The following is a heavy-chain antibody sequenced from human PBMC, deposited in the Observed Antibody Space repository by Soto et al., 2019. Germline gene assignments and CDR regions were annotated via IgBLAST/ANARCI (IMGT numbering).Heavy chain of an antibody. J-gene: IGHJ6*02. D-gene: IGHD6-19*01. CDR2: ISGSGGST. Sequence: GGSLRLSCAASGFTFSSYAMSWVRQAPGKGLEWVSAISGSGGSTYYADSVKGRFTISRDNSKNTLYLQMNSLRAEDTAVYYCAKDRLLQWLPHYYYYGMDVWGQGTTVTVSS. CDR1: GFTFSSYA. CDR3: AKDRLLQWLPHYYYYGMDV. V-gene: IGHV3-23*01.